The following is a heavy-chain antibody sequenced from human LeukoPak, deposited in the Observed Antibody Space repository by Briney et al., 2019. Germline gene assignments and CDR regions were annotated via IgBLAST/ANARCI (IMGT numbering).Heavy chain of an antibody. V-gene: IGHV4-34*01. CDR2: INHSGST. J-gene: IGHJ4*02. CDR1: GGSFSGYY. CDR3: ARDDSSSSGAFGG. Sequence: PSETLSLTCAVYGGSFSGYYWSWIRQPPGKGLEWIGEINHSGSTNYNPSLKSRVTKSVDTSKNQFSLKLSSVTAADTAVYYCARDDSSSSGAFGGWGQGTLVTVSS. D-gene: IGHD6-6*01.